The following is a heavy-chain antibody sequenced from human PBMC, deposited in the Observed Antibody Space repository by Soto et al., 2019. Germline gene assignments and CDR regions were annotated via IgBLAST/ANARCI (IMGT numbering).Heavy chain of an antibody. CDR1: GFTFSSYG. V-gene: IGHV3-33*01. CDR3: ARELIVVVPAAIRYYGMDV. CDR2: IWYDGSNK. J-gene: IGHJ6*02. Sequence: GGSLRLSCAASGFTFSSYGMHWVRQAPGKGLEWVAVIWYDGSNKYYADSVKGRFTISRDNSKNTLYLQMNSLRAEDTAVYYCARELIVVVPAAIRYYGMDVWGQGTTVTVSS. D-gene: IGHD2-2*01.